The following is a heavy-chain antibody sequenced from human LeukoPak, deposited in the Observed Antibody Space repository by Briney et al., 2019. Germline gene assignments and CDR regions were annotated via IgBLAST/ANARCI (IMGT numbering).Heavy chain of an antibody. CDR3: ARHSSAARPNFDY. CDR1: GGSISGSNYY. J-gene: IGHJ4*02. D-gene: IGHD6-6*01. V-gene: IGHV4-39*01. Sequence: SETLSLTCTVSGGSISGSNYYWGWIRQPPGKGLEWIGSIYYSGTTYYNPSLKSRVTISVDTSKNQFSLEVTSMTAADTAVYYCARHSSAARPNFDYWGQGTLVTVSS. CDR2: IYYSGTT.